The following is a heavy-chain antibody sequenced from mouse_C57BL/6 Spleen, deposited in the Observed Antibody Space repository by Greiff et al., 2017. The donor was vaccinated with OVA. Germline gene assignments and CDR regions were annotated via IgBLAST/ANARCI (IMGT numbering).Heavy chain of an antibody. CDR2: INPSNGGT. CDR1: GYTFTSYW. V-gene: IGHV1-53*01. J-gene: IGHJ4*01. Sequence: QVQLQQSGTELVKPGASVKLSCKASGYTFTSYWMHWVKQRPGQGLEWIGNINPSNGGTNYNEKFKSKATLTVDKSSSTAYMQLSSLTSEDSAVYYCARGPYYYGSSGTAMDYWGQGTSVTVSS. CDR3: ARGPYYYGSSGTAMDY. D-gene: IGHD1-1*01.